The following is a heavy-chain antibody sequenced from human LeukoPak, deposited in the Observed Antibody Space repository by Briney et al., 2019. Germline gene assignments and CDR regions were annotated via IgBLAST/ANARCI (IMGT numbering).Heavy chain of an antibody. J-gene: IGHJ4*02. D-gene: IGHD3-10*01. CDR3: AKSVYGSGNY. V-gene: IGHV3-23*01. CDR1: GFTISSYG. Sequence: GGSLRLSCAASGFTISSYGMSWVRQAPGKGLEWVSSISGGTTYYADSVKGWFTISRDNSKSIVSLQMNSLRAEDTAVYYCAKSVYGSGNYWGQGTLVTVSS. CDR2: ISGGTT.